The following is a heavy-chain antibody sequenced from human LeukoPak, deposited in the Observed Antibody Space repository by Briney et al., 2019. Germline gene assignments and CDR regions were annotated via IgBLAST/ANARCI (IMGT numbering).Heavy chain of an antibody. CDR1: GFTVSSNY. J-gene: IGHJ3*02. Sequence: GGSLRLSCAASGFTVSSNYMSWVRQAPGKGLEWVSVIYSGGSTYYADSVKGRFTISRDNSKNTLYLQMNSLRAEDTAVYYCARAYYDSSGAQRGGAFDIWGQGTMVTVSP. V-gene: IGHV3-53*01. CDR3: ARAYYDSSGAQRGGAFDI. CDR2: IYSGGST. D-gene: IGHD3-22*01.